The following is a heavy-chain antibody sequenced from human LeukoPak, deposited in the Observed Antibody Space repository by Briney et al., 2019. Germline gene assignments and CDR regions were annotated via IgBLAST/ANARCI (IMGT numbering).Heavy chain of an antibody. CDR2: IYITGST. V-gene: IGHV4-4*07. D-gene: IGHD4-17*01. J-gene: IGHJ4*02. Sequence: SETLSLTCTVSSGSFSSYYWNWIRQPAGKGLEWIGRIYITGSTNYNPSLKSRVTMSVDTSKNQFSLKLSSVTAADTAVYYCARDDYGDFLFDYWGQGTLVTVSS. CDR3: ARDDYGDFLFDY. CDR1: SGSFSSYY.